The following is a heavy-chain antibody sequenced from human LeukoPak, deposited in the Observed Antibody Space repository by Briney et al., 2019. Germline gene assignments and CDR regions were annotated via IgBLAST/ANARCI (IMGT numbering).Heavy chain of an antibody. Sequence: GGSLRLSCVASEFTFSTYGMHWVRQAPGKGLEWVAVISYDGSYKFYADSVKGRFTISRDNSKNTLYLQMNSLRAEDTAVYYCARVAHSSGYYRYWGQGTLVTVSS. D-gene: IGHD3-22*01. CDR2: ISYDGSYK. CDR1: EFTFSTYG. CDR3: ARVAHSSGYYRY. V-gene: IGHV3-30*03. J-gene: IGHJ4*02.